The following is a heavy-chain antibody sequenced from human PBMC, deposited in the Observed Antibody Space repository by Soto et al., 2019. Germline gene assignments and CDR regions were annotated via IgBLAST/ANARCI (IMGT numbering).Heavy chain of an antibody. J-gene: IGHJ4*02. CDR1: GVSIGSHDW. D-gene: IGHD5-18*01. Sequence: QVQLQESGPGLVKPSGTLSLTCAVSGVSIGSHDWWTWVRQPPGKGLEWIGESHQSGNTNYNSSLESRVTISLDKSKNLSSLQLSSVTVADTAVYYCATRDTGRVYWGQGTLVTVSS. CDR3: ATRDTGRVY. V-gene: IGHV4-4*02. CDR2: SHQSGNT.